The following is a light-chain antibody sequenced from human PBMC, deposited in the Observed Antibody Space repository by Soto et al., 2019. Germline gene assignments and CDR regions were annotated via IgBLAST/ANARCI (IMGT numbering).Light chain of an antibody. CDR3: SSYASGSTYV. Sequence: QSVLTQPASVSGSPGQSITISFTGTRTDVGNYNFVSWYQQYPGKAPKVIIYDVSYRPSGVSDRFSGSKSGNTASLTISGLQAEDEADYYCSSYASGSTYVFGTGTKVTVL. V-gene: IGLV2-14*01. CDR1: RTDVGNYNF. J-gene: IGLJ1*01. CDR2: DVS.